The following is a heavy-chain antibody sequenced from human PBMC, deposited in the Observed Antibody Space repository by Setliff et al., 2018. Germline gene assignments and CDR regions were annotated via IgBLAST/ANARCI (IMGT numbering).Heavy chain of an antibody. V-gene: IGHV4-59*01. CDR1: GVSISDFF. J-gene: IGHJ4*02. CDR2: TYYSGST. D-gene: IGHD3-16*01. Sequence: ASETLSLTCTVSGVSISDFFWSWLRQPPGKGLEYIGFTYYSGSTNYNPSLESRVTISVDTSKNQFSLRLNSATAADTAVYYCARLRGAFDYWGQGTLVTVSS. CDR3: ARLRGAFDY.